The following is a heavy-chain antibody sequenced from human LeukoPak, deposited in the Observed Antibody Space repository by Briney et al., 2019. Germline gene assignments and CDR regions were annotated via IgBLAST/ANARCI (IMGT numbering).Heavy chain of an antibody. D-gene: IGHD1-26*01. CDR1: SGSISSYY. CDR2: IYPSGST. Sequence: SETLSLTCTVSSGSISSYYWNWIRQPAGKGLEWIGRIYPSGSTNYNPSLKSRVTMSVDTSRNQFSLKLSSVTAADTAVYYCARHRWELLRGSLDVWGKGTTVTISS. J-gene: IGHJ6*04. V-gene: IGHV4-4*07. CDR3: ARHRWELLRGSLDV.